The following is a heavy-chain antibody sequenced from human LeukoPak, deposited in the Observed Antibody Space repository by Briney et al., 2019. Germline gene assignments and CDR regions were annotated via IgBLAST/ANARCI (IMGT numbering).Heavy chain of an antibody. V-gene: IGHV3-9*01. Sequence: GGSLRLSCAASGFTFDDYAMHWVRQAPGKGLEWVSGISWNSGSIGYADSVKGRFTISRDNAKNSLYLQMNSLRAEDTALYYCAKDIRKGRQQLVLGLDYWGQGTLVTVSS. D-gene: IGHD6-13*01. CDR3: AKDIRKGRQQLVLGLDY. J-gene: IGHJ4*02. CDR2: ISWNSGSI. CDR1: GFTFDDYA.